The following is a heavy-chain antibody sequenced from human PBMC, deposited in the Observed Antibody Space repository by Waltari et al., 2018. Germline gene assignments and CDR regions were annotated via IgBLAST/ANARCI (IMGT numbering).Heavy chain of an antibody. CDR1: GLTINSYT. V-gene: IGHV3-21*01. CDR2: ISSQSSYI. CDR3: VREVVGTDNWFDP. D-gene: IGHD2-21*02. Sequence: EVDLVESGGGLVKPGGSLRLSWSASGLTINSYTIHWVRQAPGKGLEWVSSISSQSSYIYYADSVKGRFTIFRDNAKNSLYLQRSSLRVDDTAVYYCVREVVGTDNWFDPWGQGTLVTVSS. J-gene: IGHJ5*02.